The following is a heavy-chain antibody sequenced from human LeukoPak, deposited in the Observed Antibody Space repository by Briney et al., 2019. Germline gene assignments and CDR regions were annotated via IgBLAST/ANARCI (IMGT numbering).Heavy chain of an antibody. CDR2: FSSSGGSP. CDR3: AKDRPRVTMVRGVIT. CDR1: GFTFSSYA. J-gene: IGHJ5*02. Sequence: PGGSLRLSCAASGFTFSSYAMSWVSQAPGKGREWVSAFSSSGGSPYYPHSVQRRFTISIDNSNNPLYLQMNSLRADDTAVYYCAKDRPRVTMVRGVITWGQGTLVTVSS. D-gene: IGHD3-10*01. V-gene: IGHV3-23*01.